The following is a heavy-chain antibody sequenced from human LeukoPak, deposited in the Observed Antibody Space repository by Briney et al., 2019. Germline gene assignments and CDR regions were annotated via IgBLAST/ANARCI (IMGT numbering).Heavy chain of an antibody. D-gene: IGHD1-26*01. V-gene: IGHV4-4*07. CDR3: ARGGAGSYWAAFDI. Sequence: SEILSLTCTVSGGSISSYYWSWIRQPAGKGLEWIGRIYTSGSTNYNPSLKSRVTMSVDTSKNQFSLKLSSVTAADTAVYYCARGGAGSYWAAFDIWGQGTMVTVSS. J-gene: IGHJ3*02. CDR1: GGSISSYY. CDR2: IYTSGST.